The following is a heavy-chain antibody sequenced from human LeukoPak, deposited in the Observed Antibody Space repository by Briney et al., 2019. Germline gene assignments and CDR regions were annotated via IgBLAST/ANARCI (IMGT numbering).Heavy chain of an antibody. V-gene: IGHV3-7*01. CDR2: IKQDGTEK. J-gene: IGHJ4*02. Sequence: GGSLRLSCAGSGFTFSSYWMNWVRQAPGKGLEWVANIKQDGTEKYYVDSVKGRFTISRDNAKNSLYLQMNSLRAEDTAVYYCARGGGNWGQGTLVTVSS. CDR3: ARGGGN. CDR1: GFTFSSYW. D-gene: IGHD3-16*01.